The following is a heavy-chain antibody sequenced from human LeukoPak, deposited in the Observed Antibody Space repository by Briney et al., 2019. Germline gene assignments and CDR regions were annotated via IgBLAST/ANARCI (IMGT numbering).Heavy chain of an antibody. D-gene: IGHD2-2*01. CDR2: VYYSGST. J-gene: IGHJ4*02. CDR3: ATLLPAAYFDF. V-gene: IGHV4-59*08. CDR1: GGSISSYY. Sequence: PSETLSLTCTVSGGSISSYYWTWIRQPPGKGLEYIGYVYYSGSTNYNPSLKSRVAISLDMSKNQFSLKLSSVTAADTAVYYCATLLPAAYFDFWGQGTLVTVS.